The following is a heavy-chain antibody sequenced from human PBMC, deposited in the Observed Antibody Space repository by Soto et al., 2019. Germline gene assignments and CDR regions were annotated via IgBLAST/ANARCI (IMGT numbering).Heavy chain of an antibody. CDR2: IYYSGST. V-gene: IGHV4-31*03. J-gene: IGHJ5*02. D-gene: IGHD3-10*01. CDR1: GGTISSGGYS. CDR3: ARRAYYYGSGSYTWFDP. Sequence: PSETLSLTCTVSGGTISSGGYSWSWIRQHPGKGLEWIGYIYYSGSTYYNPSLKSRVTISVDTSKNQFSLKLSSVTAADTAVYYCARRAYYYGSGSYTWFDPWGQGTLVTVSS.